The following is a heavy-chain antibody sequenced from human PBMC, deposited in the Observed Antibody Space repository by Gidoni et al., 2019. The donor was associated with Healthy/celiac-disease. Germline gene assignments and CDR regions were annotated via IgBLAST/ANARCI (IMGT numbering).Heavy chain of an antibody. CDR3: AQRYCSGGSCYFDF. J-gene: IGHJ4*02. CDR2: LYWDDDK. Sequence: QITLKESGPTLVKPTQTLTLTCTFSGFSLSTSGVGVGWIRQPPGTALDGLALLYWDDDKRYSPSLKSRLTITKDTSKNQVVLTMTNMDPVDTATYFCAQRYCSGGSCYFDFWGQGTLVTVSS. D-gene: IGHD2-15*01. CDR1: GFSLSTSGVG. V-gene: IGHV2-5*02.